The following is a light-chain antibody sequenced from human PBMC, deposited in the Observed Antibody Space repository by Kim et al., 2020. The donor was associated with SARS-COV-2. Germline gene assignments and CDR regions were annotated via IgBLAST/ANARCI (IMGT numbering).Light chain of an antibody. CDR1: SSDIGDYDA. CDR3: SSYTSSNTWV. J-gene: IGLJ3*02. CDR2: DVD. Sequence: QSALTQPASVSGSPGQSITISCAGTSSDIGDYDAVSWYQQHPGKPPKLMIYDVDRWPSGISHRFSGSKSGNTASLTISGLQAEDEADYYCSSYTSSNTWVFGGGTKVTVL. V-gene: IGLV2-14*01.